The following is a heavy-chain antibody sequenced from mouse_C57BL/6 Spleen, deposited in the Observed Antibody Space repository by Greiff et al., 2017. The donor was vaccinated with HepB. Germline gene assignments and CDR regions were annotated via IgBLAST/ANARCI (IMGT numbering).Heavy chain of an antibody. CDR3: ARLYDGYLYYYAMDY. J-gene: IGHJ4*01. D-gene: IGHD2-3*01. Sequence: EVHLVESGPELVKPGASVKMSCKASGYTFTDYNMHWVKQSHGKSLEWIGYINPNNGGTSYNQKFKGKATLTVNKSSSTAYMELRSLTSEDSAVYYCARLYDGYLYYYAMDYWGQGTSVTVSS. CDR1: GYTFTDYN. CDR2: INPNNGGT. V-gene: IGHV1-22*01.